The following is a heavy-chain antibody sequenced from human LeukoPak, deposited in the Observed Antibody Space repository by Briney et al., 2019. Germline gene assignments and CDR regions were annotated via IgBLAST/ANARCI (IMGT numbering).Heavy chain of an antibody. D-gene: IGHD3-22*01. Sequence: SETLSLTCTVSGGSISSGDYYWSWIRQHPGKGLEWIGYIYYSGNTYYNPSLKSRVTISVGTSKNQFSLKLSSVTAADTAVYYCARGPHYYDSSGYYYPEYFQHWGQGTLVTVSS. CDR1: GGSISSGDYY. CDR2: IYYSGNT. V-gene: IGHV4-31*03. CDR3: ARGPHYYDSSGYYYPEYFQH. J-gene: IGHJ1*01.